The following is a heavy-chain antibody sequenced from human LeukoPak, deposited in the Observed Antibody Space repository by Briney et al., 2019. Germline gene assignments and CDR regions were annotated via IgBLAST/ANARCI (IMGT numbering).Heavy chain of an antibody. CDR2: ISSSSSYM. CDR3: AKDNVGATTY. V-gene: IGHV3-21*01. J-gene: IGHJ4*02. Sequence: GGSLRLSCAASGLTFSSCFMTWVRQAPGKGLEWVSSISSSSSYMYYADSVKGRFTISRDNAKNSLYLQMNSLRAEDTAVYYCAKDNVGATTYWGQGTLVTVSS. D-gene: IGHD1-26*01. CDR1: GLTFSSCF.